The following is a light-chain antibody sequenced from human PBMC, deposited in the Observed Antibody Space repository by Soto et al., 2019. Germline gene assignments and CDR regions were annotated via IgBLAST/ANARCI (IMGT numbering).Light chain of an antibody. CDR2: GAS. CDR3: QQTKSLPPT. Sequence: DIEMTHSPSSVPASFGDRVIITCRASRCVSTWLGWYQQKPGRAPKLLIYGASNLENGVPSRFSGSGSGTDFTLTISSLQPEDFATYYCQQTKSLPPTLGQGTRLEIK. J-gene: IGKJ5*01. CDR1: RCVSTW. V-gene: IGKV1-12*01.